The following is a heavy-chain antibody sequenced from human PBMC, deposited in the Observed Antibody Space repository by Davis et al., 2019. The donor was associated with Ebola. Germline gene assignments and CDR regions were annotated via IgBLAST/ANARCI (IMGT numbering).Heavy chain of an antibody. D-gene: IGHD3-16*01. CDR1: GYPFTDFA. Sequence: ASVTVSCKASGYPFTDFAINWLRQAPGQRFEWLGWITTNTASPTYSRGLSERFVFSLDTSVNTAFLQINNLRTEDTAIYYCARGMGELALNWGQGTLVTVSS. J-gene: IGHJ4*02. CDR2: ITTNTASP. CDR3: ARGMGELALN. V-gene: IGHV7-4-1*02.